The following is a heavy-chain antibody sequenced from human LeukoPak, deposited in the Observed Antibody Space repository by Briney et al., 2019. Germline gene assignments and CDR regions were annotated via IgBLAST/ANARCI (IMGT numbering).Heavy chain of an antibody. CDR1: GFTFSSYA. CDR3: AVVPAAMRNY. Sequence: GGSLRLSCAASGFTFSSYAMHWVRQAPGKGLEWVAVISYDGSNKYYADSVKGRFTISRDNSKKTLYLQMNSLRAEDTAVYYCAVVPAAMRNYWGQGTLVTVSS. J-gene: IGHJ4*02. D-gene: IGHD2-2*01. CDR2: ISYDGSNK. V-gene: IGHV3-30*04.